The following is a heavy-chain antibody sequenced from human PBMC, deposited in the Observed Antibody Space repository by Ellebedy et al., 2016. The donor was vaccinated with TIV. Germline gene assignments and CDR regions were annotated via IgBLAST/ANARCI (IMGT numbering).Heavy chain of an antibody. CDR2: IFWDEDK. V-gene: IGHV2-5*02. J-gene: IGHJ4*02. CDR1: GFSLSTSGVG. CDR3: AHRRILYGSGSFDY. Sequence: SGPTLVKPTQTLTLTCTFSGFSLSTSGVGVGWIRQPPGKALEWLALIFWDEDKRYSHSLKSRLTITKDTSKNQVVLTLTNMDPVDTATYTCAHRRILYGSGSFDYWGQGTLVTVSS. D-gene: IGHD3-10*01.